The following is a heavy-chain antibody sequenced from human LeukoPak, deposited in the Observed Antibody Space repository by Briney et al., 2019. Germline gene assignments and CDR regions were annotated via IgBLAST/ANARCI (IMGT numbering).Heavy chain of an antibody. V-gene: IGHV4-59*01. CDR1: GGSISSYY. CDR2: NSYSGHT. CDR3: ARVGNGNFDY. D-gene: IGHD7-27*01. J-gene: IGHJ4*02. Sequence: SETLSLTCTVSGGSISSYYWSWIRQPPGKGLEWIGYNSYSGHTNYNPSLKSRVTISVDTSKNHFSLNLSSVTAADTALYYYARVGNGNFDYWGQGTLVTVSS.